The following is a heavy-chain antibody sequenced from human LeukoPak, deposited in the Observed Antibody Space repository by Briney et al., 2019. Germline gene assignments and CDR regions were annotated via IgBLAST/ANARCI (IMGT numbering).Heavy chain of an antibody. CDR1: GGSFSGYY. J-gene: IGHJ3*02. D-gene: IGHD5-24*01. CDR2: INHSGST. Sequence: SETLSLTCAVYGGSFSGYYWSWIRQPPGKGLEWIGEINHSGSTNYNPSLKSRVTISVDTSKNQFSLKLSSVTAADTAVYYCARDGMAHDAFDIWGQGTMVTVSP. CDR3: ARDGMAHDAFDI. V-gene: IGHV4-34*01.